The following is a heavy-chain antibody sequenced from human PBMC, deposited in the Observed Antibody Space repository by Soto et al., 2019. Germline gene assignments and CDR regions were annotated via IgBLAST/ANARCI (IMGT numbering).Heavy chain of an antibody. CDR3: ARAAHYNSNWYEFDY. Sequence: SVKVSCKASEYTFTNYAMHWVRQAPGQRLEWMGWINAGNGNTKYSQKFQGRVTITRDTSASTAYMELSSLRSEDTAVYYCARAAHYNSNWYEFDYWGQGTLVTVSS. V-gene: IGHV1-3*01. J-gene: IGHJ4*02. D-gene: IGHD6-13*01. CDR2: INAGNGNT. CDR1: EYTFTNYA.